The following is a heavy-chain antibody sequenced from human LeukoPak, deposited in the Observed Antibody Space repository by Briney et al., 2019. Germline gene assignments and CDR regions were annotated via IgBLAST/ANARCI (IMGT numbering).Heavy chain of an antibody. Sequence: GGSLRLSCAASGFTVPTNYMTWVRQAPGKGLEWVSIVYSDDSTYYADSVKGRFIISRDNSKNTLYVQMNSLRAEDTAVYYCAKARGFCSGGSCCNPFDPWGQGTLVTVSS. D-gene: IGHD2-15*01. CDR2: VYSDDST. J-gene: IGHJ5*02. CDR3: AKARGFCSGGSCCNPFDP. CDR1: GFTVPTNY. V-gene: IGHV3-53*01.